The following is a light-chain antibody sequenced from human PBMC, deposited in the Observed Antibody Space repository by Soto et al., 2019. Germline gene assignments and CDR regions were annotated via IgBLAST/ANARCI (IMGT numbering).Light chain of an antibody. J-gene: IGLJ1*01. CDR3: CSFARSTTSYV. V-gene: IGLV2-23*01. Sequence: SALTQPASVSGSPGQSITISCTGTTSDFGSSNLVSWYQQHPGKAPKLMIYEGSRRPSGVSGRFSGSMSGNTASLTISGLQAEDEADYYCCSFARSTTSYVFGTGTRSPS. CDR1: TSDFGSSNL. CDR2: EGS.